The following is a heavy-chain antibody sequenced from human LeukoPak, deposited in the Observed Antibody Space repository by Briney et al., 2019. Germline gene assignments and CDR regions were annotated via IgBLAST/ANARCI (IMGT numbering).Heavy chain of an antibody. J-gene: IGHJ1*01. V-gene: IGHV3-23*01. D-gene: IGHD5-24*01. Sequence: PGGSLRLSCAASGFTFNNYAMSWVRQAPGQGLEWVSTISGGGITTYSADSVKGRFTISRDNSKNTLYLQMNSLRAEDTAVYYCARDLDDYNAQPPFFQHWGQGTLVTVSS. CDR2: ISGGGITT. CDR3: ARDLDDYNAQPPFFQH. CDR1: GFTFNNYA.